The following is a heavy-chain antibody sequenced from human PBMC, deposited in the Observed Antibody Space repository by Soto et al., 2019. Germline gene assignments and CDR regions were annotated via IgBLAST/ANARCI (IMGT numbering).Heavy chain of an antibody. CDR2: TSFEGRKQ. CDR1: GFNLNNYG. V-gene: IGHV3-30*18. CDR3: AKTIGLRLGELSPDN. J-gene: IGHJ4*02. D-gene: IGHD3-16*02. Sequence: QVQLVESGGGVVQPGGSLRLSCAASGFNLNNYGIHWVRQAPGKGLEWVAFTSFEGRKQFYQDSLQGRFTISRDNSKNTVYLQMSSLRPEDTAVYYCAKTIGLRLGELSPDNWGQGTLVTVSS.